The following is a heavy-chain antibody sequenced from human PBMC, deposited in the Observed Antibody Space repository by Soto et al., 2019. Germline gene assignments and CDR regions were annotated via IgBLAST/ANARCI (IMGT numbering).Heavy chain of an antibody. J-gene: IGHJ1*01. CDR3: AVYDSSGSRGFQH. CDR1: GGSISSGAYY. Sequence: QVQLQESGPGLVKPSQTLSLTCTVSGGSISSGAYYWSWIRQHPGKGLEWIGYIYYSGSTYYNPSRKSRVTMSVDTSKTQFSLRLSSVTAADTAVYYCAVYDSSGSRGFQHWGQGTLVTVSS. V-gene: IGHV4-31*03. CDR2: IYYSGST. D-gene: IGHD3-22*01.